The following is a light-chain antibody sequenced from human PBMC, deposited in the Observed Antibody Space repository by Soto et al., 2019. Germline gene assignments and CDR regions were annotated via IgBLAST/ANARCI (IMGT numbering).Light chain of an antibody. CDR1: QSVLYSSNNRNY. V-gene: IGKV4-1*01. Sequence: DIVMTQSPDSLAVSLGERVTINCKSSQSVLYSSNNRNYLAWFQQKPGQPPKLLIYWASTQESGVPDRFSGSGSGTDFTLTISGLQAEDVAVYYCQQYYNTPLTFGGGTKVEI. J-gene: IGKJ4*01. CDR2: WAS. CDR3: QQYYNTPLT.